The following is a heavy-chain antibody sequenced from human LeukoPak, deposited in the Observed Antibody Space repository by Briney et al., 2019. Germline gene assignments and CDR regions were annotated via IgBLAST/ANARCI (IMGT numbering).Heavy chain of an antibody. J-gene: IGHJ4*02. CDR2: MNPNSGNT. CDR3: AREGGYSYGYGLNY. D-gene: IGHD5-18*01. CDR1: GYTFTSYD. Sequence: ASVKVSCKASGYTFTSYDINWVRQATGHGLEWMGWMNPNSGNTGYAQKFQGRVTITRNTSISTAYMELSSLRSEDTAVYYCAREGGYSYGYGLNYWGQGTLVTVSS. V-gene: IGHV1-8*03.